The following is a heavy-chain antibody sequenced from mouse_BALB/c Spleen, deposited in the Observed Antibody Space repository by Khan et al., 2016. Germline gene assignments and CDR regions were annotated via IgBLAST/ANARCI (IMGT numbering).Heavy chain of an antibody. CDR2: ISHSGST. D-gene: IGHD1-1*01. J-gene: IGHJ4*01. V-gene: IGHV3-8*02. CDR1: GDSITSGY. Sequence: EVKLEGSGPSLVKLSQTLSLTCSVTGDSITSGYWNWIRKFPGNKLEYMGYISHSGSTYYNPSLKSRISITRDTSKNQYYLQLNSVTTEDTATYYCARDDGSTYVRGMDYWGQGTSVTVSS. CDR3: ARDDGSTYVRGMDY.